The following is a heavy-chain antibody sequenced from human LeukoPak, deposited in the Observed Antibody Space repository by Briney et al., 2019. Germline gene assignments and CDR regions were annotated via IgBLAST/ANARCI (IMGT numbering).Heavy chain of an antibody. D-gene: IGHD6-19*01. CDR1: GGSISSYY. V-gene: IGHV3-23*01. Sequence: LSLTCTVSGGSISSYYWSWIRQAPGKGLEWVSAISGSGGSTYYADSVKGRFTISRDNSKNTLYLQMNSLRDEDTAVYYCAKDPWIGFAPGIAVAGSYFDYWGQGTLVTVSS. J-gene: IGHJ4*02. CDR2: ISGSGGST. CDR3: AKDPWIGFAPGIAVAGSYFDY.